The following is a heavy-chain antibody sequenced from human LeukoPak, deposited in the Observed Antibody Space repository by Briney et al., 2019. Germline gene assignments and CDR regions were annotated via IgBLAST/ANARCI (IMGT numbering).Heavy chain of an antibody. CDR2: ISGSGGST. V-gene: IGHV3-23*01. CDR3: AKDPNSGYDWGQYYCDY. Sequence: PGGSLRLSCAVSGLTFSSYAMSWVRQAPGKGREWVSAISGSGGSTNYADSVKGRFTISRDNSKNTLYLQMNSMRAEDTAVYYCAKDPNSGYDWGQYYCDYWGQGTLVTVSS. CDR1: GLTFSSYA. J-gene: IGHJ4*02. D-gene: IGHD5-12*01.